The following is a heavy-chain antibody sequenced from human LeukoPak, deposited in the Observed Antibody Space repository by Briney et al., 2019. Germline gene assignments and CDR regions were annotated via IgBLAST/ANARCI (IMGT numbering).Heavy chain of an antibody. V-gene: IGHV4-34*01. D-gene: IGHD6-19*01. CDR2: INHSGST. CDR3: ARGSGWFDP. CDR1: GGPFSGYC. Sequence: PSETLSLTCAVYGGPFSGYCWSWIRKPPGKGLEWIGEINHSGSTNYNPSLKSRVTISVDTSKNQFSLKLSSVTAADTAVYYCARGSGWFDPWGQGTLVTVSS. J-gene: IGHJ5*02.